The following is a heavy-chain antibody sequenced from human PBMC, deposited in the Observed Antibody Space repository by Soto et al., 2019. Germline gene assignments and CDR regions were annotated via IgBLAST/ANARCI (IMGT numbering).Heavy chain of an antibody. J-gene: IGHJ4*02. Sequence: SETLSLTCTVSGGSISSSSYYWGWIRQPPGKGLEWIGSIYYSGSTYYNPSLKSRVTISVDTSKNQFSLKLSSVTAADTAVYYCARHAISYYYDSSGVDYWGQGTMVTVS. D-gene: IGHD3-22*01. CDR2: IYYSGST. CDR3: ARHAISYYYDSSGVDY. V-gene: IGHV4-39*01. CDR1: GGSISSSSYY.